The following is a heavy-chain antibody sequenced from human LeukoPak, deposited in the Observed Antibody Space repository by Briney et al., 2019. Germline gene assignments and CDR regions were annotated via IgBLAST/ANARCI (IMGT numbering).Heavy chain of an antibody. CDR1: GFTFSPYG. Sequence: GGSLRLSCAASGFTFSPYGMHWVRQAPGKGLEWVAFIRYDGTHKYYADSVKGRFTISRDNSKNTLYLQMNSLRAEDTAEYYCAKTLRESSGREYFDLWGRGTLVTVSS. V-gene: IGHV3-30*02. J-gene: IGHJ2*01. D-gene: IGHD6-19*01. CDR2: IRYDGTHK. CDR3: AKTLRESSGREYFDL.